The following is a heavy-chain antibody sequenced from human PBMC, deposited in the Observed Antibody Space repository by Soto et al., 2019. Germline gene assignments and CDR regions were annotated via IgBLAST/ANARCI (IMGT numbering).Heavy chain of an antibody. CDR2: TYYSGST. V-gene: IGHV4-59*01. CDR3: ATVRGTAGKRYFDY. D-gene: IGHD6-13*01. J-gene: IGHJ4*02. CDR1: RSCMIAYY. Sequence: SETLARTCTLSRSCMIAYYWNWMRQPPGKGLQWIGDTYYSGSTTYNPSLKSRVTISVDSSKNQFYLKLDSVTPADTAVYYCATVRGTAGKRYFDYCGTGTLVTVSS.